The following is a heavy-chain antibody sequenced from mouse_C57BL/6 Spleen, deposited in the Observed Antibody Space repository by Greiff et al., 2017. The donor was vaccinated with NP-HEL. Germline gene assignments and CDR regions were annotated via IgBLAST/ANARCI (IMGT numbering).Heavy chain of an antibody. D-gene: IGHD1-1*02. CDR3: TRRWAYYFDY. Sequence: QVQLQQSGAELVRPGASVTLSCKASGYTFTDYEMHWVKQTPVHGLEWIGAIDPETGGTAYNQKFKGKAILTADKSSSTAYMELRSLTSEDSAVYYCTRRWAYYFDYGGQGTTLTVSS. J-gene: IGHJ2*01. CDR2: IDPETGGT. V-gene: IGHV1-15*01. CDR1: GYTFTDYE.